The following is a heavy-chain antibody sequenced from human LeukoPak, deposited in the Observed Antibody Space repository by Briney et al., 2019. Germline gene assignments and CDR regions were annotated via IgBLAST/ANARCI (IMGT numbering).Heavy chain of an antibody. CDR3: AREFGVIRHGGPSSGMDV. CDR2: IYYSGST. J-gene: IGHJ6*02. Sequence: PSETLSLTCTVSGGSISSYYWSWIRQPPGKGLEWIGYIYYSGSTNYNPSLKSRVTISVDTSKNQFSLKLSSVTAADTAVYYCAREFGVIRHGGPSSGMDVWGQGATVTVSS. D-gene: IGHD4-23*01. V-gene: IGHV4-59*01. CDR1: GGSISSYY.